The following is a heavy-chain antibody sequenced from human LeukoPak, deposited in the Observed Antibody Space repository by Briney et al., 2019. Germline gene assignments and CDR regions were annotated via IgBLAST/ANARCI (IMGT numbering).Heavy chain of an antibody. J-gene: IGHJ4*02. D-gene: IGHD5-24*01. Sequence: PSETLSLTCTVSGGSISSSCNYWGWVRQPPGKGLEWIGTVYSTGSTTYSNPSLKSRVTISVDTSKNQFSLKLSSVTAADTAVYYCARHEEEDGYNAKTIDYWGQGTLVTVSS. V-gene: IGHV4-39*01. CDR2: VYSTGSTT. CDR3: ARHEEEDGYNAKTIDY. CDR1: GGSISSSCNY.